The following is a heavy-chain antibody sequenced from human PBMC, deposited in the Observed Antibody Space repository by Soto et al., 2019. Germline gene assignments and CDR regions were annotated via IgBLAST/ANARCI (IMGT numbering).Heavy chain of an antibody. CDR3: VKDESINWYSGHFRH. Sequence: EVQLVESGGGLVQPGRSLRLSCAAPGFTFDDYAMHWVRQVPGKGLEWVSGINWNSGSMGYADSVKGRFAISRDNAKNSLHLQMNSLRAEDTASYYCVKDESINWYSGHFRHWGQGTLVTVSS. CDR2: INWNSGSM. V-gene: IGHV3-9*01. D-gene: IGHD6-13*01. J-gene: IGHJ1*01. CDR1: GFTFDDYA.